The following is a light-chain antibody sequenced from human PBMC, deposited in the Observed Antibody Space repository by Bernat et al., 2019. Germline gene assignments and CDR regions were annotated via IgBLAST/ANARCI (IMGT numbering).Light chain of an antibody. J-gene: IGKJ4*01. CDR1: ESVSSD. CDR3: QQRHNWPPLT. V-gene: IGKV3-15*01. Sequence: EVVMTQSPATLSVSPGERATLSCRASESVSSDLAWYQQKPGQAPRLLIYGASTRATGIPARFNGSGSGTDFTLTISSLEPEDFAVYYCQQRHNWPPLTFGGGTKVDIK. CDR2: GAS.